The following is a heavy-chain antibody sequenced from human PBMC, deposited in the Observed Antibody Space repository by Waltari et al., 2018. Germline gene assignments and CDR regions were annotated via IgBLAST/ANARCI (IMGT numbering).Heavy chain of an antibody. CDR1: GGSINTSS. V-gene: IGHV4-4*07. J-gene: IGHJ6*03. Sequence: QVQLQESGPGLVKPSETLSLTCTVSGGSINTSSWSWIRQPAGQGLGWIGHIYDSGITNYNPSLKSRVTMSVDTSKNQFSLKLSSVTAADTAVYYCARDRPNDFWGRYDPLEHHYYMDVWGKGTTVTISS. CDR2: IYDSGIT. CDR3: ARDRPNDFWGRYDPLEHHYYMDV. D-gene: IGHD3-3*01.